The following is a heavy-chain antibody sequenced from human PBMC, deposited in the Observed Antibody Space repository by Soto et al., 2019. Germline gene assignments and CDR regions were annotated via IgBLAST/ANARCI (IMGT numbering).Heavy chain of an antibody. V-gene: IGHV3-33*01. CDR1: GFTFSSYG. J-gene: IGHJ4*02. D-gene: IGHD1-7*01. CDR3: ARDGGNYATTHFGY. CDR2: IWYDGSNK. Sequence: QVQLVESGGGVVQPGRSLRLSCAASGFTFSSYGMHWVRQAPGKGLEWVAVIWYDGSNKYYADSVKGRFTISRDNSKYTLYLQMNSLRAEDTAVYYCARDGGNYATTHFGYWGQGTLVTVSS.